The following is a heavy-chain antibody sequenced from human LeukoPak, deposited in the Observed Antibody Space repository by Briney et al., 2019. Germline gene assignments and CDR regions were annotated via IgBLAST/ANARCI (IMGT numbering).Heavy chain of an antibody. Sequence: PSETLSLTCAVSGYSISSGYYWGWIRQPPGKGLEWIGSIYHSGSTYYNPSLKSRVAISVDTSKDQFSLKLTSVTAADTAVYYCARSGVPAPFDYWDQGTLVTVSS. CDR2: IYHSGST. CDR3: ARSGVPAPFDY. D-gene: IGHD2-21*02. CDR1: GYSISSGYY. J-gene: IGHJ4*02. V-gene: IGHV4-38-2*01.